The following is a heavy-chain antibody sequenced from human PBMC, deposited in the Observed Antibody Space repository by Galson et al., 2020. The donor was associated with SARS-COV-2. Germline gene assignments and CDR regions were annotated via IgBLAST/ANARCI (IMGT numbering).Heavy chain of an antibody. D-gene: IGHD3-10*01. CDR2: LRYSVNT. CDR3: ARRGADNWFEP. V-gene: IGHV4-38-2*02. CDR1: GYSISSYY. Sequence: SETLSLTCTVSGYSISSYYWGWIRQSPGKGLEWLGSLRYSVNTYYNPSLKSRVTMSVDTSKSQFSLNLNSVTAADTAGYYCARRGADNWFEPWGQGTLVTVSS. J-gene: IGHJ5*02.